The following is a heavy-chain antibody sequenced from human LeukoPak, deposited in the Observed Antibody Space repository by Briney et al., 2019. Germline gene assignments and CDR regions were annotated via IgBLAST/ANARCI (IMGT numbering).Heavy chain of an antibody. CDR3: ARSNPRPMVRGAGVAEYFQH. V-gene: IGHV1-46*01. J-gene: IGHJ1*01. D-gene: IGHD3-10*01. Sequence: ASVKVSCKASGYTFTSYYMHWVRQAPGQGLEWMGIINPSGGSTSYAQKFQGRVTMTRDTSTSTVYMELSSLRSEDTAVYYRARSNPRPMVRGAGVAEYFQHWGQGTLVTVSS. CDR2: INPSGGST. CDR1: GYTFTSYY.